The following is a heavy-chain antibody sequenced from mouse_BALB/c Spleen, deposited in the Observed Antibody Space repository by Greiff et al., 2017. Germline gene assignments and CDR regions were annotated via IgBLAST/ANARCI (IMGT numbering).Heavy chain of an antibody. CDR1: GYSITSDYA. Sequence: EVQLQESGPGLVKPSQSLSLTCTVTGYSITSDYAWNWIRQFPGNKLEWMGYISYSGSTSYNPSLKSRISITRDTSKNQFFLQLNSVTTEDTATYYCARWNGGGFAYWGQGTLVTVSA. J-gene: IGHJ3*01. CDR2: ISYSGST. V-gene: IGHV3-2*02. CDR3: ARWNGGGFAY.